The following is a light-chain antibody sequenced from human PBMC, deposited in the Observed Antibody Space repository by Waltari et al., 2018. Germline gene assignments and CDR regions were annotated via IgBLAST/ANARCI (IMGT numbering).Light chain of an antibody. CDR1: SSNIGRNT. Sequence: QSVLTQPPSASGTPGQRVTISCSGSSSNIGRNTVNWFQQFPGAAPKLLIYSSNQRPSGVPDRFSGSKSGTSASLAISGLQSEDEADYYCAAWDDSLNGWVFGGGTKLTVL. CDR2: SSN. J-gene: IGLJ3*02. V-gene: IGLV1-44*01. CDR3: AAWDDSLNGWV.